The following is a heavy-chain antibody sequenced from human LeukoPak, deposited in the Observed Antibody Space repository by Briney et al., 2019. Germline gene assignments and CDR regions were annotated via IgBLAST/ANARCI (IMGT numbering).Heavy chain of an antibody. D-gene: IGHD2-2*01. CDR3: ARKLVDIVVVPAANYYGMDV. J-gene: IGHJ6*02. CDR1: GYTFTSYD. Sequence: GASVKVSCKASGYTFTSYDINWVRQATGQGLEWMGWMNPNSGNTGYAQKFQGRVTMTRNTSISTAYMELSSLRSEDTAVYYCARKLVDIVVVPAANYYGMDVWGQGTTVTVSS. CDR2: MNPNSGNT. V-gene: IGHV1-8*01.